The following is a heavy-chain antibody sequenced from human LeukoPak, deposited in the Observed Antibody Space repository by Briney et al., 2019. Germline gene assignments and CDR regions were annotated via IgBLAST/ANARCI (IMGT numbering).Heavy chain of an antibody. J-gene: IGHJ3*02. Sequence: PSETLSLTCIVSGGTIGSYYWSWIRQPPGKGLEWIGYIYSSGSTNSNPSLKSRVTISVDTSKSQFSLKMTSVTAADTAVYYCARQGSGARAFDIWGQGPMVTVSS. CDR2: IYSSGST. CDR3: ARQGSGARAFDI. V-gene: IGHV4-59*08. D-gene: IGHD4-17*01. CDR1: GGTIGSYY.